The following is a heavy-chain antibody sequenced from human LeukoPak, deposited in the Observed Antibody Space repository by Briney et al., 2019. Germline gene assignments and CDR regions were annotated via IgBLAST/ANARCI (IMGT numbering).Heavy chain of an antibody. V-gene: IGHV5-51*01. CDR2: IYPGDSDT. CDR3: ATHPGPESAYYFDF. J-gene: IGHJ4*02. Sequence: PGESLKISCKGSGYSFTNYWIGWVRPMPGKGLEWMGIIYPGDSDTRYSPSFQGQVTISADKSIRTASLQWSSLKASDTAMYYCATHPGPESAYYFDFWGQGTLVTISS. CDR1: GYSFTNYW. D-gene: IGHD1-14*01.